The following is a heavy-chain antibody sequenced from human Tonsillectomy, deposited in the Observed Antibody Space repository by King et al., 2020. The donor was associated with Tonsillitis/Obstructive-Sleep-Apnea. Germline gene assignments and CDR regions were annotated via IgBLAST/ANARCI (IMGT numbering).Heavy chain of an antibody. V-gene: IGHV4-59*01. D-gene: IGHD3-10*01. CDR3: ARILVRGVDWYFDL. Sequence: VQLQESGPGLVKPSETLSLTCTVSGGSISSYYWSWIRQPPGKGLEWIGYIYYSGNTNYNPSPKSRVTISLGTSKNQFSLKLNSVTAADTAVYYCARILVRGVDWYFDLWGRGTLVPVSS. J-gene: IGHJ2*01. CDR2: IYYSGNT. CDR1: GGSISSYY.